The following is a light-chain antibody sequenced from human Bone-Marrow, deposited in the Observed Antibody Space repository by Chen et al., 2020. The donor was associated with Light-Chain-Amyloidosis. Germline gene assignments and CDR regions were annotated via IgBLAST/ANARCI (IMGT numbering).Light chain of an antibody. CDR1: SSNIGAGYD. CDR3: QSYDSSRSGSV. Sequence: QSVLTQPPSVSGGPGQRVTISCTVSSSNIGAGYDVHWYQQLPGTAPKLLIYGNSNRPSGVPDRFSGSKSGTSASLAITGLQAEDEADYYCQSYDSSRSGSVFGGGTKLTVL. J-gene: IGLJ3*02. V-gene: IGLV1-40*01. CDR2: GNS.